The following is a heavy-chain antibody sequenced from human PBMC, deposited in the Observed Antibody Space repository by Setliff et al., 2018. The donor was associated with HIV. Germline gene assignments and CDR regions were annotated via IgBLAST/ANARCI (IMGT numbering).Heavy chain of an antibody. CDR3: ARGRGEQQLADY. V-gene: IGHV1-3*01. D-gene: IGHD6-13*01. Sequence: ASVKVSCKASGYTFSTYAMHWVRQAPGQRLEWMGWISAGKGMTKYSKKLQGRVTMTTDTSTSTAYMELRSLRSDDTAVYYCARGRGEQQLADYWGQGTLVTVSS. J-gene: IGHJ4*02. CDR2: ISAGKGMT. CDR1: GYTFSTYA.